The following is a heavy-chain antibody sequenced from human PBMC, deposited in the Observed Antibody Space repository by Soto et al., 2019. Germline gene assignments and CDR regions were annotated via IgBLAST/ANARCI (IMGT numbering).Heavy chain of an antibody. D-gene: IGHD2-2*01. CDR3: AKAFCDAASCVPFES. J-gene: IGHJ4*02. Sequence: EVHLVQSGGGLVKPGESLSLSCVASGFTFNDYTMHWVRQTPGKGLEWVAAISNGCSIAYYADSVKGRFTISRDKPTKTLSLHMNTLRVEDTAVYFCAKAFCDAASCVPFESWGEGTTVAVSP. CDR2: ISNGCSIA. CDR1: GFTFNDYT. V-gene: IGHV3-23*04.